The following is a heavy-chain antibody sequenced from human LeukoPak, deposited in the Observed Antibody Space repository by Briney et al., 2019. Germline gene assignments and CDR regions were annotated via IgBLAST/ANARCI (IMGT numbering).Heavy chain of an antibody. Sequence: PSETLSLTCTVSGGSISSSSYYWGWIRQPPGKGLEWIGSIYYSGSTYYNSSLKSRVTISVDTSKNQFSPKLSSVTAADTAVYYCARHDSAPQGTVTTFLFDYWGQGTLVTVS. D-gene: IGHD4-17*01. V-gene: IGHV4-39*01. CDR3: ARHDSAPQGTVTTFLFDY. J-gene: IGHJ4*02. CDR2: IYYSGST. CDR1: GGSISSSSYY.